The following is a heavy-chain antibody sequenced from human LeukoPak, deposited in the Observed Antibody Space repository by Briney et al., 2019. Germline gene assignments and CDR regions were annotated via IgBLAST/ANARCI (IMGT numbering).Heavy chain of an antibody. J-gene: IGHJ6*03. CDR3: ARTYSSSSSYMDV. CDR2: IYYSGST. D-gene: IGHD6-6*01. CDR1: GGSMSNYY. Sequence: SETLSLTCNVSGGSMSNYYWSWIRQPPGKGLEWIGYIYYSGSTNYNPSLKSRVTISVDSSENQFSLKLTSVTAADTAIYYCARTYSSSSSYMDVWGKGTTVTVSS. V-gene: IGHV4-59*01.